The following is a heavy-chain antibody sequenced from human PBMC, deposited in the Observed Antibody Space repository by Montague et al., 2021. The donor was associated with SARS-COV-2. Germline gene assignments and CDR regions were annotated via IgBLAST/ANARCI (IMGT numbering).Heavy chain of an antibody. CDR3: ARSPYDILTGYYRGFDY. V-gene: IGHV2-70*01. CDR2: IDRDDDK. Sequence: PALVKPTQTLTLTCTFSGFSLSTSGMCVRWIRQPPGKALEWLALIDRDDDKYYSTSLKTRLTISKDTSKNQVVLTMTNMDPVDTATYYCARSPYDILTGYYRGFDYWGQGTLVTVSS. J-gene: IGHJ4*02. CDR1: GFSLSTSGMC. D-gene: IGHD3-9*01.